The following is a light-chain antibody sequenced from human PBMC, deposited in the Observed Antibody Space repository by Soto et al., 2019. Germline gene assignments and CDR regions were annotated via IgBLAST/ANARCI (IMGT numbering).Light chain of an antibody. CDR3: ISYTSSNTHYVI. J-gene: IGLJ2*01. V-gene: IGLV2-14*01. CDR2: EVT. Sequence: QSALTRPASVSGSPGQSITISCTGTSNDVGGYNYVSWYQQHPGKAPKLIIYEVTDRPSGVSNRFSGSKSGNTASLTISGLQAEDEADYYCISYTSSNTHYVIIGGGTKVTVL. CDR1: SNDVGGYNY.